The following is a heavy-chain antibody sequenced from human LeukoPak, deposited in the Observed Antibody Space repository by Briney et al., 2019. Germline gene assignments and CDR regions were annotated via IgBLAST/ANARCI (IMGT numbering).Heavy chain of an antibody. J-gene: IGHJ4*02. CDR2: IYYSGST. V-gene: IGHV4-39*01. CDR1: GGSITSSSYY. Sequence: TSETLSLTCIVSGGSITSSSYYWGWIRQPPGKGLEWIGSIYYSGSTYYNPSLKSRVTISVDTSKNQFSLKLSSVTAADTAVYYCARRVVPAASYYFDYWGQGTLVTVSS. D-gene: IGHD2-2*01. CDR3: ARRVVPAASYYFDY.